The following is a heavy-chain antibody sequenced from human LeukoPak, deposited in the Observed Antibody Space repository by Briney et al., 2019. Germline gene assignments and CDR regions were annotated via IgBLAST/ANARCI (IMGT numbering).Heavy chain of an antibody. CDR1: GYTFTNYY. CDR2: INPSGGST. Sequence: ASVKVSCKASGYTFTNYYMHWVRQAPGQGLEWMGIINPSGGSTNYAQKFQGRVTMTRDTSTSTVYMELSSLRSEATAVYYCAREHSGYDSWGQGTLLTVSS. V-gene: IGHV1-46*01. CDR3: AREHSGYDS. D-gene: IGHD5-12*01. J-gene: IGHJ5*02.